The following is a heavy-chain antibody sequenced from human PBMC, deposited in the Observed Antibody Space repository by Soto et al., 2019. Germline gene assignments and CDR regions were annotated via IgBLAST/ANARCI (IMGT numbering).Heavy chain of an antibody. CDR2: IWYDGSNK. CDR1: GFTFSSYG. Sequence: QVQLVESGGGVVQPGRSLRLSCAASGFTFSSYGMHWVRQAPGKGLEWVAVIWYDGSNKYYADSVKGRFTISRDNSKNTLYLQMNSLRAEDTAVYYCARVSRRGSGCPTPSDYWGQGTLVTVSS. V-gene: IGHV3-33*01. D-gene: IGHD6-19*01. J-gene: IGHJ4*02. CDR3: ARVSRRGSGCPTPSDY.